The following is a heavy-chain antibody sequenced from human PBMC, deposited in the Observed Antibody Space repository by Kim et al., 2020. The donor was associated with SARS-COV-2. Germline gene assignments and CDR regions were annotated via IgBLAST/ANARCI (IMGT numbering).Heavy chain of an antibody. V-gene: IGHV4-59*08. CDR1: GGSISSYY. Sequence: SETLSLTCTVSGGSISSYYWSWIRQPPGKGLEWIGYIYYSGSTNYNPSLKRRVTISVDTSKNQFSLKLSSVTAADTAVYYCAATGTYYYDYYMDVWGKGTTVTVSS. CDR2: IYYSGST. D-gene: IGHD1-1*01. J-gene: IGHJ6*03. CDR3: AATGTYYYDYYMDV.